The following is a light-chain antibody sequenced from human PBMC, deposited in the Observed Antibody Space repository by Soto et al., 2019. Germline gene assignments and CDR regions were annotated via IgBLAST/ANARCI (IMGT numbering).Light chain of an antibody. CDR3: QQYNDWPRALT. Sequence: EIVMTQSPATLSVSPGERATLSCRASQSVSSNFAWCQQKPGQAPRLLIYGASTRAAGIPARFSGSGSGTEFTLTISSLQSEDSAVYYCQQYNDWPRALTFGGGTKVEIK. J-gene: IGKJ4*01. V-gene: IGKV3-15*01. CDR1: QSVSSN. CDR2: GAS.